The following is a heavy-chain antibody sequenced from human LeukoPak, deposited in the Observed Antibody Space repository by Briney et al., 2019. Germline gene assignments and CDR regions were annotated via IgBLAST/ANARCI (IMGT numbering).Heavy chain of an antibody. Sequence: GESLKISCKGSGYSFTNYWIGWVRQMPGKGLELMGLIYPGDSDTRYSPSFQGQVTISADKSTNIAYLQWRSLKASDSAMYYCASRGSGRERWLDPWGQGTLVTVSS. CDR3: ASRGSGRERWLDP. D-gene: IGHD1-1*01. J-gene: IGHJ5*02. CDR1: GYSFTNYW. V-gene: IGHV5-51*01. CDR2: IYPGDSDT.